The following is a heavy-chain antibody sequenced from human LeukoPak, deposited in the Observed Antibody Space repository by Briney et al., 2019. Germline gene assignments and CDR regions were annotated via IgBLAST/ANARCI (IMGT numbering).Heavy chain of an antibody. CDR3: ARDLGSSYSSGIDY. CDR1: GFTFSSYS. CDR2: ISSSSSYI. Sequence: PGGSLRLYCAASGFTFSSYSMNWVRQAPGKGLEWVSSISSSSSYIYYADSVKGRFTISRDNAKNSLYLQMNSLRAEDTAVYYCARDLGSSYSSGIDYWGQGTLVTVSS. J-gene: IGHJ4*02. V-gene: IGHV3-21*01. D-gene: IGHD2-15*01.